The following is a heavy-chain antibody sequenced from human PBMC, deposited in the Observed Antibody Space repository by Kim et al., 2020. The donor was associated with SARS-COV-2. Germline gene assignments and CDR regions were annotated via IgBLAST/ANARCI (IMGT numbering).Heavy chain of an antibody. CDR2: ASGSDDTA. Sequence: GGSLRLSCAASGFTFSNYDMTWVRQAPGKGLEWVSTASGSDDTAYYADFAKGRFTIFRDNSKNTLYLQMNSLRVDDTAVYYCVKDLMTVPWNHYFPHWGQGTLVTVSS. V-gene: IGHV3-23*01. D-gene: IGHD1-1*01. J-gene: IGHJ1*01. CDR1: GFTFSNYD. CDR3: VKDLMTVPWNHYFPH.